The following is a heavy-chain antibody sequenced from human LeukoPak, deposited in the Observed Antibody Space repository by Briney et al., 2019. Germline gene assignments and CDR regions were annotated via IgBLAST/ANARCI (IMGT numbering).Heavy chain of an antibody. D-gene: IGHD1-7*01. CDR3: ARNRAGNTLIRHHDYYYMDV. CDR1: GFTFSNYW. J-gene: IGHJ6*03. Sequence: GGSLRLSCAASGFTFSNYWLTWVRQAPGKGLEWVANIKQDGSEKFYVDSVKGRFTISRDSAQNSLYLQMHSLKAHDTALYHCARNRAGNTLIRHHDYYYMDVGGKETTVTVSS. CDR2: IKQDGSEK. V-gene: IGHV3-7*03.